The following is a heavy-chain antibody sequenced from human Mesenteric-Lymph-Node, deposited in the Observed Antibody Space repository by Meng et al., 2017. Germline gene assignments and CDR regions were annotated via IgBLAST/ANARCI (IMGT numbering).Heavy chain of an antibody. J-gene: IGHJ1*01. CDR2: INTNSGNP. V-gene: IGHV7-4-1*02. CDR1: GYTFTTFA. Sequence: QVQLVQSGSELKKPGASVKVSCEASGYTFTTFAINWVRQAQGKGLEWVGWINTNSGNPTYSQGFTALFFFSLDTSVSTAYLQISSLKPEHTGVYYCARGGVAPQRELGHWGQGTLVTVSS. CDR3: ARGGVAPQRELGH. D-gene: IGHD3-16*01.